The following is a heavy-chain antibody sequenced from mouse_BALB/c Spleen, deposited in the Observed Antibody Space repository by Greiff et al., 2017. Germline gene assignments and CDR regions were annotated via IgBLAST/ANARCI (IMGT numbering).Heavy chain of an antibody. CDR3: TRHGYLPYWYFDV. J-gene: IGHJ1*01. CDR1: GYTFTSYW. D-gene: IGHD2-2*01. Sequence: QVQLQQPGAELVRPGASVKLSCKASGYTFTSYWINWVKQRPGQGLEWIGNIYPSDSYTNYNQKFKDKATLTVDKSSSTAYMQLSSPTSEDSAVYYCTRHGYLPYWYFDVWGAGTTVTVSS. CDR2: IYPSDSYT. V-gene: IGHV1-69*02.